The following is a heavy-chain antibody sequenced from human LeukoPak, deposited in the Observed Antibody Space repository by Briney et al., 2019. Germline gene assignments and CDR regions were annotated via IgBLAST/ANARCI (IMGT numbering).Heavy chain of an antibody. CDR1: GDSGSSHY. J-gene: IGHJ6*03. CDR2: ISLTGTT. Sequence: SQTLSLTCAVSGDSGSSHYCTWIRQPPRKGLEWIGYISLTGTTNYNPPLKSRVTISVDPFKSQFSLILTSVTAADTAVYYCARIESGGTYFYYYYMGVWGKGTAVTVSS. D-gene: IGHD1-26*01. CDR3: ARIESGGTYFYYYYMGV. V-gene: IGHV4-59*02.